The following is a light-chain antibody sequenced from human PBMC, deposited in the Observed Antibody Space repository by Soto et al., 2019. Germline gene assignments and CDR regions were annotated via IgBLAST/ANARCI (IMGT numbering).Light chain of an antibody. CDR2: GAS. J-gene: IGKJ5*01. CDR3: QQRYSWPPIT. Sequence: EIVMTQSPATLSVSPGERATLSCRASQSVSSNLAWYQQKPGQAPRLLIYGASTRATGIPARFSGSGSGTEFTLTISSLEPEDFAVYYCQQRYSWPPITFGQGTRLEI. CDR1: QSVSSN. V-gene: IGKV3-15*01.